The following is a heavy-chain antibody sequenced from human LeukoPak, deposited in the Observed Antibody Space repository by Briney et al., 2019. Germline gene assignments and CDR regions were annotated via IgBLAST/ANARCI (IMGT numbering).Heavy chain of an antibody. J-gene: IGHJ4*02. CDR3: AKENTYYVWGSYRYPYYFDY. D-gene: IGHD3-16*02. CDR2: ISYDESNK. V-gene: IGHV3-30*18. CDR1: GFTFSIYG. Sequence: GGSLRLSCAASGFTFSIYGMHWVRQAPGKGLEWVAVISYDESNKYYADSVKGRFTISIDNSKNTLYLQMNSLRAEDTAVYYCAKENTYYVWGSYRYPYYFDYWGQGTLVTVSS.